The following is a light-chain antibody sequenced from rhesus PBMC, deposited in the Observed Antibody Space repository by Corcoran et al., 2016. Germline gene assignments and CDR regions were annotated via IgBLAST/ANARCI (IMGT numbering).Light chain of an antibody. V-gene: IGKV3-53*01. J-gene: IGKJ2*01. Sequence: QVILTQSPATLSLSPGERATLSCRTSQSVSSYLAWYQQKPGQAPRLLIYGASSRATGIPDRFSGSGSVTEFTLTISSLEPEDFAVYYCQKYSSSPPYSFGQGTKVEIK. CDR3: QKYSSSPPYS. CDR1: QSVSSY. CDR2: GAS.